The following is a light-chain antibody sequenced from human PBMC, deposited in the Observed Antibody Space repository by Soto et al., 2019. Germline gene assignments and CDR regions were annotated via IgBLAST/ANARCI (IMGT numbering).Light chain of an antibody. CDR3: QQSYSTLYT. CDR2: TAS. V-gene: IGKV1-39*01. J-gene: IGKJ2*01. Sequence: DIQMTQSPSSLSASVGDRVTITCRTSQSISSYLNWYQQKPGKAPKLLIYTASNLQSGVPSRFSGSGSGTDFTLTISSLQPEDFATYYCQQSYSTLYTCGQGTKLEIK. CDR1: QSISSY.